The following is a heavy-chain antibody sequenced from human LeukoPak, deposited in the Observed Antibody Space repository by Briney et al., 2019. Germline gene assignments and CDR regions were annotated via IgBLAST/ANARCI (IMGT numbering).Heavy chain of an antibody. D-gene: IGHD6-19*01. CDR2: ISSSGSTI. CDR3: ARDGSSVAGSILSFDY. CDR1: GFTFSSYE. J-gene: IGHJ4*02. V-gene: IGHV3-48*03. Sequence: GGSLRLSCAASGFTFSSYEMNWVRQAPGKGLEWVSYISSSGSTIYYADSVKGRFTISRDNAKNSLYLQMNSLRAEDTAAYYCARDGSSVAGSILSFDYWGQGTLVTVSS.